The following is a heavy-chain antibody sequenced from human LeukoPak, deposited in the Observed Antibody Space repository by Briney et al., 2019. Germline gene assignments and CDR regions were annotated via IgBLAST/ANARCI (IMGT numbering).Heavy chain of an antibody. J-gene: IGHJ4*02. D-gene: IGHD3-9*01. CDR2: IYYSGST. CDR3: ARCWGRYFDWSSIMG. Sequence: PSETLSVTCTVSGGSVSSGSYYCSWIRQPPGKGLEWIGYIYYSGSTNYNPSLKSRVTISVDTSKNQFSLKLSSVTAADTAVYYCARCWGRYFDWSSIMGWGQGTLVTVSS. CDR1: GGSVSSGSYY. V-gene: IGHV4-61*01.